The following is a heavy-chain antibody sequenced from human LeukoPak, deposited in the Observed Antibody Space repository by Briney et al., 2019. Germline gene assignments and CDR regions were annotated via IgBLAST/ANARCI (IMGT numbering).Heavy chain of an antibody. CDR3: ARDFRYGGNRGVYYYYGMDV. CDR1: GFTVSSNY. V-gene: IGHV3-66*01. D-gene: IGHD4-23*01. Sequence: LPGGSLRLSCAASGFTVSSNYMSWVRQAPGKGLEWVSVIYSGGSTYYADSVKGRFTISRDNSKNTLYLQMNSLRAEDTAVYYCARDFRYGGNRGVYYYYGMDVWGQGTTVTVSS. CDR2: IYSGGST. J-gene: IGHJ6*02.